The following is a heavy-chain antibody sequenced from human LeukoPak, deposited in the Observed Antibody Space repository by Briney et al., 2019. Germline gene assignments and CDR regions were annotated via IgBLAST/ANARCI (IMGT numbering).Heavy chain of an antibody. CDR3: AGQARPGAAEGAFDI. CDR2: ISTAGDP. D-gene: IGHD2-2*01. V-gene: IGHV3-13*05. CDR1: GFTFSGYD. Sequence: GGSLRLSCTASGFTFSGYDMHWVRQDKGKGLEWVSAISTAGDPYYLGSVKGRFTISRENAKNSFYLQMNSLRAGDTAVYYCAGQARPGAAEGAFDIWGQGTMVTVSS. J-gene: IGHJ3*02.